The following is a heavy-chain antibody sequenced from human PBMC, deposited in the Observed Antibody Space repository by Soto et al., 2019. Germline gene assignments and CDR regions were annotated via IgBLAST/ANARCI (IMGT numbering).Heavy chain of an antibody. Sequence: EVQLVESGGGLVQPGGSLRLSCAPSGFTFSSYSMNWVRQAPGKGLEWVSYINSSGSHIYYADFVKGRFTISRDNAKNSLYLQMNSLRDEDPAVYYCARDHNWSFDYWGQGTLVTVSS. J-gene: IGHJ4*02. CDR2: INSSGSHI. CDR1: GFTFSSYS. CDR3: ARDHNWSFDY. D-gene: IGHD1-1*01. V-gene: IGHV3-48*02.